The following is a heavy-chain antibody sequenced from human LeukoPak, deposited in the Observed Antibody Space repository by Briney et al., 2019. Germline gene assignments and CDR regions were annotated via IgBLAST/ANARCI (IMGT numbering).Heavy chain of an antibody. CDR2: VSGSGGST. CDR1: GFTFSSYA. D-gene: IGHD7-27*01. Sequence: GGSLRLSCAASGFTFSSYAMSWVRQAPGKGLEWVSGVSGSGGSTYYADSVKGRFTISRDNSRDTLYLQMNSLRAEDTAVYYCATGRWGSQPSEFDLWGRGTLVIVSS. V-gene: IGHV3-23*01. J-gene: IGHJ2*01. CDR3: ATGRWGSQPSEFDL.